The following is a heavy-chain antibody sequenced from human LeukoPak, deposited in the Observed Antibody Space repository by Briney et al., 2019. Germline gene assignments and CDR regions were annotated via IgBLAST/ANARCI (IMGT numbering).Heavy chain of an antibody. V-gene: IGHV1-69*13. D-gene: IGHD3-22*01. CDR3: ARRDYDSRGGGFDY. CDR1: GGTFSSYA. J-gene: IGHJ4*02. Sequence: ASVKVSCKASGGTFSSYAISWVRQAPGQGLEWMGGIIPIFGTANYAQKFQGRVTITADESTSTAYMELSSLRSEDTAVYYCARRDYDSRGGGFDYWGQGTLVTVSS. CDR2: IIPIFGTA.